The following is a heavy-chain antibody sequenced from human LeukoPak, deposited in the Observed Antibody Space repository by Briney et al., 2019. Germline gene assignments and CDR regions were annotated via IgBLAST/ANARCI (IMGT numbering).Heavy chain of an antibody. V-gene: IGHV3-23*01. Sequence: GGSLRLSCAASGFIFSRYAMSWVRQAPGKGLEWVSAISGSGDTTYYADSVKGRFTISRDNAKNSLYLQMNSLRAEDTAVYYCARGGAGYSSSWTKHWGQGTLVTVSS. D-gene: IGHD6-13*01. J-gene: IGHJ1*01. CDR2: ISGSGDTT. CDR1: GFIFSRYA. CDR3: ARGGAGYSSSWTKH.